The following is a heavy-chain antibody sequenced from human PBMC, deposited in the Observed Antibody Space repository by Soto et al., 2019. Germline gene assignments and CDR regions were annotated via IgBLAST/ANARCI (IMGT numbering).Heavy chain of an antibody. CDR2: LYYGRSA. Sequence: QVQLQESGPGLVKPSETLSLTCAVSGDSISSYYCMWIRQPPGKGLESIGYLYYGRSANYNPSLKXRXTXSXNTSTTQCTLTLSSMTAADTAVYYCALRGMAVVLEYWGQGTLVTVSS. CDR3: ALRGMAVVLEY. J-gene: IGHJ4*02. CDR1: GDSISSYY. V-gene: IGHV4-59*01. D-gene: IGHD2-15*01.